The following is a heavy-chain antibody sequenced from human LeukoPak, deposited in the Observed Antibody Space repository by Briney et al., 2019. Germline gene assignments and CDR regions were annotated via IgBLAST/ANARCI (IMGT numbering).Heavy chain of an antibody. CDR3: ARGMLRGYSYLLAY. V-gene: IGHV1-2*02. CDR1: GYTLTGYY. J-gene: IGHJ4*02. CDR2: INPNSGGA. D-gene: IGHD5-18*01. Sequence: ASVKVSCKASGYTLTGYYMHWVRQAPGQGLEWMGWINPNSGGANYAQKFQGRVTMTRNTSISTAYMELSRLSSDGTAVYYCARGMLRGYSYLLAYWGQGTLVTVSS.